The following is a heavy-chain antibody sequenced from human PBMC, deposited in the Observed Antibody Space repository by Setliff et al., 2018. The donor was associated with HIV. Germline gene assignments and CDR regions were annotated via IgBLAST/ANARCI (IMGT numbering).Heavy chain of an antibody. D-gene: IGHD3-16*02. V-gene: IGHV3-23*03. CDR1: GFTFNNDA. J-gene: IGHJ4*02. Sequence: GGSLRLSCAASGFTFNNDAMSWVRQAPGKGLEWVSVIYIGGSSTYYADSVKGRFTISRDKSRNTVFLQMNSLRAEDTAVYYCARDQHYDFVWGNYRPFDYWGQGTLVTVSS. CDR2: IYIGGSST. CDR3: ARDQHYDFVWGNYRPFDY.